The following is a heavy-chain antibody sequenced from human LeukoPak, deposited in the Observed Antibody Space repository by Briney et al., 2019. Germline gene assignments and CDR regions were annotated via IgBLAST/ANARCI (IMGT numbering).Heavy chain of an antibody. Sequence: PGGSLRLSCAASGFTFSSYSMNWVRQAPGKGLEWVAAAQGDGTEQYYADSVRGRFTISKDISKNTLFVQMNSLGPDDTAVYYCATGSGYYYDHWGQGTLVTVSS. CDR1: GFTFSSYS. CDR2: AQGDGTEQ. CDR3: ATGSGYYYDH. V-gene: IGHV3-33*08. D-gene: IGHD3-22*01. J-gene: IGHJ4*02.